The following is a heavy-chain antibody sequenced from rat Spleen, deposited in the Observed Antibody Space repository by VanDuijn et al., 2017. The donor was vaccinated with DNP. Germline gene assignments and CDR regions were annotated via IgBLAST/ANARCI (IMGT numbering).Heavy chain of an antibody. J-gene: IGHJ3*01. D-gene: IGHD1-2*01. CDR1: GFSLTTYG. CDR2: ISSGGST. V-gene: IGHV2S12*01. Sequence: QVQLKESGPGLVQPSQTLSLTCSVSGFSLTTYGVSWVRQPPGKGLEWIAGISSGGSTFYNSALRSRLSISRDTSKSQVLLKMDSLQTEDTAMYFCARDDSRSPFAYWGQGTLVTVSS. CDR3: ARDDSRSPFAY.